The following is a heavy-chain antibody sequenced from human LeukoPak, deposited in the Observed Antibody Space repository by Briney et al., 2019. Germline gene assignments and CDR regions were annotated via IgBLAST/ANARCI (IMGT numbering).Heavy chain of an antibody. CDR1: GFTFSTSW. Sequence: AGGSLRLFCAASGFTFSTSWMSWVRQAPGKGLEWVANIKPDGSEKNYVDSVKGRFTISKDDAKDSLFLQLNSLRAEDTAVYYCARDVYYGSGSPRLDYWGQETLVTVSS. V-gene: IGHV3-7*01. J-gene: IGHJ4*02. D-gene: IGHD3-10*01. CDR2: IKPDGSEK. CDR3: ARDVYYGSGSPRLDY.